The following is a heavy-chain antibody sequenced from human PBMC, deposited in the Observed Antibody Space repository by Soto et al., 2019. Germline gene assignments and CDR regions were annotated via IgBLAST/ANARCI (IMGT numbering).Heavy chain of an antibody. CDR1: GYTMTSYY. Sequence: GASVKVVCNVSGYTMTSYYLHWVRQAPGQDVEWMGWINPNSGGTNYAQKLQGRVTMTRDTSISTAYMELSRLRSDDTAVYYCARALYGSGSWSYYYYCKDGRGQRTTGTAS. J-gene: IGHJ6*02. CDR2: INPNSGGT. D-gene: IGHD3-10*01. V-gene: IGHV1-2*02. CDR3: ARALYGSGSWSYYYYCKDG.